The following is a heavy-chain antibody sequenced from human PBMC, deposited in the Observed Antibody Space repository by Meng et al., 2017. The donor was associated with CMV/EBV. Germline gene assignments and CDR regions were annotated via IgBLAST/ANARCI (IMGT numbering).Heavy chain of an antibody. CDR1: GYTFNSDG. Sequence: QVQLVQSGADVKKPGASVKLSCKASGYTFNSDGISWVRQAPGQALEWMGWISAYNGNTNYAQKLQGRVTMTTDTSTSTAYMELRSLRSDDTAVYYCARGGASSGYDLIDYWGQGTLVTVSS. J-gene: IGHJ4*02. CDR2: ISAYNGNT. V-gene: IGHV1-18*01. CDR3: ARGGASSGYDLIDY. D-gene: IGHD5-12*01.